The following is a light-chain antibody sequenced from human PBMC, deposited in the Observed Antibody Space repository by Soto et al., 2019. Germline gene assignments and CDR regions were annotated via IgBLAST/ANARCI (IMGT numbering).Light chain of an antibody. Sequence: QSALTQPASVSGSPGQSITISCTGTSSDVGGYNYVSWYQQHPGKAPKLIIYEVSNRPSGVSNRFSGSKSGNTASLTISGLQAEDEADYYCNSYTSKSTGVFGIGTKLTVL. CDR1: SSDVGGYNY. CDR2: EVS. CDR3: NSYTSKSTGV. J-gene: IGLJ1*01. V-gene: IGLV2-14*01.